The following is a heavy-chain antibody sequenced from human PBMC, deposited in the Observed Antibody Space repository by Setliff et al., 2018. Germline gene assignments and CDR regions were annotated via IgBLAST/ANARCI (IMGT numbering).Heavy chain of an antibody. J-gene: IGHJ3*02. CDR2: IKQDGSEK. Sequence: GGSLRLSCAASGFTFSSYWMSWVRQAPGKGLEWVANIKQDGSEKYYVDSVKGRFTISRDNAKNSLYLQMNGLRADDTGVYYCVRDDADNYDAFDNWGQGTLVTVSS. D-gene: IGHD3-22*01. CDR1: GFTFSSYW. CDR3: VRDDADNYDAFDN. V-gene: IGHV3-7*01.